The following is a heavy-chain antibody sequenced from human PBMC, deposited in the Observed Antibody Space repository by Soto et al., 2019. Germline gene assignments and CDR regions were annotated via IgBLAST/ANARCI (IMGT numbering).Heavy chain of an antibody. J-gene: IGHJ4*02. CDR2: IYYSGST. Sequence: SETLSLTCTVSGGSISSSSYYWGWIRQPPGKGLEWIGSIYYSGSTYYNPSLKSRVTISVDTSKNQFSLKLTSVTAADMAVYYCARWGSFTYYDFWSGYHYNDYWGQGTLVTVSS. D-gene: IGHD3-3*01. CDR1: GGSISSSSYY. V-gene: IGHV4-39*01. CDR3: ARWGSFTYYDFWSGYHYNDY.